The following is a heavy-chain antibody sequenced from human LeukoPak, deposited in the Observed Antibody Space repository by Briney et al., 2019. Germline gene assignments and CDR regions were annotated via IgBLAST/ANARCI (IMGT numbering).Heavy chain of an antibody. CDR2: IGSDGHI. J-gene: IGHJ4*02. Sequence: GGSLRLSCAASGFTFSSSGMTWVRQAPGKGLQWVSTIGSDGHIYYEDSVKGRVTIPRDNARNSVFLQMNSLRVEDTAVYYCARAYYGSGSYYVDYWGQGTLVTVSS. CDR1: GFTFSSSG. CDR3: ARAYYGSGSYYVDY. D-gene: IGHD3-10*01. V-gene: IGHV3-21*01.